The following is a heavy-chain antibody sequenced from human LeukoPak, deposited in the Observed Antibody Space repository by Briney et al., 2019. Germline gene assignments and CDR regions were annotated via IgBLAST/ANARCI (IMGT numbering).Heavy chain of an antibody. D-gene: IGHD6-19*01. Sequence: ASVKVSCKASGYTFTSYDIHWVRQATGQGLEWMGWMNPNSGNTRYAQKFQGRVTITRNTSINTAYMELSSLRSEDTAVYFCASGGYSSGWYSPYYYGRDVWGQGTTVSVS. CDR3: ASGGYSSGWYSPYYYGRDV. CDR2: MNPNSGNT. V-gene: IGHV1-8*01. CDR1: GYTFTSYD. J-gene: IGHJ6*02.